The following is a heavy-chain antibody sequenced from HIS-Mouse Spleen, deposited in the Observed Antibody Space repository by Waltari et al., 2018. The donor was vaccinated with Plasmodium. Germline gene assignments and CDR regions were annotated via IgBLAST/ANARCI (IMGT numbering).Heavy chain of an antibody. CDR1: GGPISGYS. CDR2: IYYSGST. D-gene: IGHD6-13*01. V-gene: IGHV4-59*08. CDR3: ARHRYSSSWYSY. Sequence: QLQLQASGPGLVKPSETLSLTCPASGGPISGYSWSWIRQPPGKGREWIGYIYYSGSTNYNPSLKSRVTISVDTSKNQFSLKLSSVTAADTAVYYCARHRYSSSWYSYWGQGTLVTVSS. J-gene: IGHJ4*02.